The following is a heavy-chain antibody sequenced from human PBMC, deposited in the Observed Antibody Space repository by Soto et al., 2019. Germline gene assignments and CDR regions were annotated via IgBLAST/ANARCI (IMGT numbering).Heavy chain of an antibody. CDR1: GYTFISYG. CDR3: ARGSSYDFWSGYYKRLDF. V-gene: IGHV1-18*01. J-gene: IGHJ4*02. CDR2: ISAYNGNT. Sequence: ASVKVSCKASGYTFISYGISWVRQAPGQGLEWMGWISAYNGNTNFAQKLQGRVSMTTDTSTSTAYMELRNLRSDDTAVYYCARGSSYDFWSGYYKRLDFWGQGTLVTVSS. D-gene: IGHD3-3*01.